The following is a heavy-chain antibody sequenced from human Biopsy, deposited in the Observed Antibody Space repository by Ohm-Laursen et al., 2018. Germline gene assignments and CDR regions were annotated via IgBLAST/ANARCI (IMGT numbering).Heavy chain of an antibody. V-gene: IGHV4-59*01. CDR1: GGSISSYY. CDR2: IYYIGTT. CDR3: AGDDAVTVIRGLDY. J-gene: IGHJ4*02. D-gene: IGHD2-21*02. Sequence: GTLSLTCTVSGGSISSYYWNWIRQPPGQGLEWIGYIYYIGTTDYSPTLKSRITISIDKSKIQFFLNLSSVSAEDPAVYYCAGDDAVTVIRGLDYWGQGALVTVSS.